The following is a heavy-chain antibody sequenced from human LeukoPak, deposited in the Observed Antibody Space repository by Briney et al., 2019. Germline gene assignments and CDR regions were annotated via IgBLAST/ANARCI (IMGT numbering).Heavy chain of an antibody. Sequence: PGGSLRLSCAASGFTFSSYAMSWVRQAPGKGREWVSAISGSGGSTYYADSVKGRFTISRDNPKNTLYLQMNSLRAEDTAVYYCAKVRDSSGYYCSDYWGQGTLVTVSA. D-gene: IGHD3-22*01. CDR1: GFTFSSYA. J-gene: IGHJ4*02. CDR3: AKVRDSSGYYCSDY. V-gene: IGHV3-23*01. CDR2: ISGSGGST.